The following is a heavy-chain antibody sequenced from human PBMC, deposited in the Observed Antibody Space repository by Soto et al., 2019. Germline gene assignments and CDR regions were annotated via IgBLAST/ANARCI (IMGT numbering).Heavy chain of an antibody. D-gene: IGHD3-10*01. J-gene: IGHJ3*02. CDR1: GGSISSSSYY. Sequence: PSETLSLTCTVSGGSISSSSYYWGWIRQPPGKGLEWIGSIYYSGSTYYNPSLKSRVTISVDTSKNQFSLKLSSVTAADTAVYYCARTYYGSGSHHCGSHGAFDIWGQGTMVTVSS. V-gene: IGHV4-39*01. CDR3: ARTYYGSGSHHCGSHGAFDI. CDR2: IYYSGST.